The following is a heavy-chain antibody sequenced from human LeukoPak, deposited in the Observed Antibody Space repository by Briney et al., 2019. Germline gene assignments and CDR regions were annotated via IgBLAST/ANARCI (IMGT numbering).Heavy chain of an antibody. Sequence: SETLSLTCTVSGGSISSSSYYWGWIRQPPGKGLEWIGSIYYSGSTYYNPSLKSRVTISVDTSKNQFPLKLSSVTAADTAVYYCAREVTVTTSMDVWGQGTTVTVSS. J-gene: IGHJ6*02. CDR1: GGSISSSSYY. V-gene: IGHV4-39*06. D-gene: IGHD4-17*01. CDR2: IYYSGST. CDR3: AREVTVTTSMDV.